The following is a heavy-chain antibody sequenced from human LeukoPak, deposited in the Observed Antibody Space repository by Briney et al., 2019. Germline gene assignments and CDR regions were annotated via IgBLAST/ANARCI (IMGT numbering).Heavy chain of an antibody. CDR2: IHPGRGDT. CDR3: ARDHNWGPDY. J-gene: IGHJ4*02. V-gene: IGHV1-2*02. CDR1: GYTFTDHY. D-gene: IGHD7-27*01. Sequence: ASVKVSCKALGYTFTDHYFHWLRQPPGQGLECMGWIHPGRGDTNIAQKFQGRVSLTRDMSISTAYMELSRLTSDDTAVYYCARDHNWGPDYWGQGTLVSVSS.